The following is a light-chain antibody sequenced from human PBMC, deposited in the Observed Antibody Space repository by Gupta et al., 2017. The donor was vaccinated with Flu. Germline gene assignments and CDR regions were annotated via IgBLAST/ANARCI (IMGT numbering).Light chain of an antibody. CDR2: EAS. J-gene: IGKJ4*01. V-gene: IGKV3D-20*02. Sequence: IVLTQSPGTLSVSQGDRATLSCRASQTVRGNFVAWFQQRPGQAPRLLISEASVRAAGIPDRFSGSGSGAEFRLTISRVEPEDFAIYYCHQYTNGPLTFGGGTKVEI. CDR3: HQYTNGPLT. CDR1: QTVRGNF.